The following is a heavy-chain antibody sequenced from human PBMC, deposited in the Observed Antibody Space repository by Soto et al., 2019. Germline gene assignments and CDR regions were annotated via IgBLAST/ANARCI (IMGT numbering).Heavy chain of an antibody. V-gene: IGHV2-5*02. Sequence: QITLKESGPTQVKPTQTLTLTCRFSGFSLNTDGEGVGWVRQSPGEALEWLALIYWDDDERHSPSMKTRLTMIKDPSKNQLVHIMTNMDPLDTATYNCALSRNLITYGALVGDFDYWGQGTLVTVSS. CDR2: IYWDDDE. CDR3: ALSRNLITYGALVGDFDY. CDR1: GFSLNTDGEG. J-gene: IGHJ4*02. D-gene: IGHD1-26*01.